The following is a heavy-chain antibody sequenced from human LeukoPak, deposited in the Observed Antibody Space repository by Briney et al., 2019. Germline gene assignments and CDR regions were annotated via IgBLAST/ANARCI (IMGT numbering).Heavy chain of an antibody. V-gene: IGHV3-7*01. Sequence: GGSLRLSCAASGFTFSSCWMNWVRQAPGKGLEWVASIKEDGSEKYYVDSVKGRFTISRDNSKNTLYLQMNSLRAEDTAVYYCAKEPRDSSGYYLHYWGQGTLVTVSS. CDR1: GFTFSSCW. D-gene: IGHD3-22*01. CDR2: IKEDGSEK. CDR3: AKEPRDSSGYYLHY. J-gene: IGHJ4*02.